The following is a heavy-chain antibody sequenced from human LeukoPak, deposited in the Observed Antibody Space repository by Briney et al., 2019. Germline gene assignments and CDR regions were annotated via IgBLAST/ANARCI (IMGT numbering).Heavy chain of an antibody. CDR1: GFTVSSNY. J-gene: IGHJ4*02. D-gene: IGHD3-10*01. CDR3: AREWYYYGSGSYYSDY. CDR2: IYSGGST. V-gene: IGHV3-66*01. Sequence: PGGSLRLSCAASGFTVSSNYMSWVRQAPGKGLEWVSVIYSGGSTYYADSVKGRFTTSRDNSKNTLYLQMKSLRAEDTAVYYCAREWYYYGSGSYYSDYWGQGTLVTVSS.